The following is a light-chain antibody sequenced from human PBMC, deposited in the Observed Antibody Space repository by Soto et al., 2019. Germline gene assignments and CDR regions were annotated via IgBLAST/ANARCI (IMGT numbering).Light chain of an antibody. V-gene: IGLV2-23*02. Sequence: SALTQPASVSGSPGQSITISCTGTSSDVGSYNLVSWYQQHPGKAPKLMIYEVSKRPPGVSNRFSGSKSGNTASLTISGLQAEDEADYYCCSYAGSSTLVFGGGTKVTVL. CDR3: CSYAGSSTLV. CDR2: EVS. J-gene: IGLJ3*02. CDR1: SSDVGSYNL.